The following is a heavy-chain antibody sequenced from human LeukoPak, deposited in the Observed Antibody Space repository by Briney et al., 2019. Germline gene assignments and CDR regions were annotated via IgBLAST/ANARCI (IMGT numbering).Heavy chain of an antibody. CDR2: ISYDGSNK. Sequence: GGSLRLSCAASGFIFSSYGMHWVRQAPGKGLEWVAVISYDGSNKYYADSVKGRFTISRDNSKNTLYLQMNSLRAEDTAVYYCARDSYDFWSGYLGSNWFDPWGQGTLVTVSS. CDR1: GFIFSSYG. CDR3: ARDSYDFWSGYLGSNWFDP. D-gene: IGHD3-3*01. J-gene: IGHJ5*02. V-gene: IGHV3-30*19.